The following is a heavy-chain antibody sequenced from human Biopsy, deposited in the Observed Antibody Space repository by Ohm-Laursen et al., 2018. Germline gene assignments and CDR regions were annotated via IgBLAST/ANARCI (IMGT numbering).Heavy chain of an antibody. Sequence: GPPVKVSCKATKGTFNSYGIIWVRQAPGQGLEWMGRIIPILRTTAYAQTFLGRVTITADSPTSTVDMELTSLTSDDTAVYFCAREAIGYQLPCDDWGQGTLVTVSS. V-gene: IGHV1-69*11. CDR2: IIPILRTT. CDR1: KGTFNSYG. D-gene: IGHD2-2*01. J-gene: IGHJ4*02. CDR3: AREAIGYQLPCDD.